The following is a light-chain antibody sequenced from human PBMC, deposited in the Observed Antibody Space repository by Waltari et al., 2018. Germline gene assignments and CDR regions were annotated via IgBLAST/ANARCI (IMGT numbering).Light chain of an antibody. CDR1: QSVSSN. CDR2: DAS. CDR3: QQRSNWPPTWT. J-gene: IGKJ1*01. Sequence: DIVLTQSPATLSLSPGERASLSCRASQSVSSNLAWYQQKPGQAPRLLIYDASNRATGIPARFSGSGSGTDFTLTISSLEPEDFAVYYCQQRSNWPPTWTFGQGTKVEI. V-gene: IGKV3-11*01.